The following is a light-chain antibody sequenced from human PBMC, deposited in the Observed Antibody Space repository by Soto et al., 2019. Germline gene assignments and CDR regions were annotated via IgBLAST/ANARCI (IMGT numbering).Light chain of an antibody. V-gene: IGKV1-5*01. J-gene: IGKJ5*01. CDR3: QHYNSYSIT. CDR1: PNIGNR. Sequence: DIQMTQSPSTLSASVGDRITITCRASPNIGNRLAWYQQKPGKAPKVLIYDASTLESGVPGRFSGSGVGTHFTLTISGLQPEDFATYHCQHYNSYSITFGQGARLEIK. CDR2: DAS.